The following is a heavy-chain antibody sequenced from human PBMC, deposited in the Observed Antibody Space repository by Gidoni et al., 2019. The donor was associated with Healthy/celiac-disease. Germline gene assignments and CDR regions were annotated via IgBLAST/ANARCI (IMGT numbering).Heavy chain of an antibody. J-gene: IGHJ3*02. V-gene: IGHV3-30*03. CDR1: GFTFSSYG. CDR3: ARDPGWGGFDI. D-gene: IGHD3-16*01. Sequence: QVQLVESGGGVVQPGRSLRLSCAASGFTFSSYGMHWVRQAPGKGLEWVAVISYDGSNKYYADSVKGRFTISRDNSKNTLYLQMNSLRAEDTAVYYCARDPGWGGFDIWGQGTMVTVSS. CDR2: ISYDGSNK.